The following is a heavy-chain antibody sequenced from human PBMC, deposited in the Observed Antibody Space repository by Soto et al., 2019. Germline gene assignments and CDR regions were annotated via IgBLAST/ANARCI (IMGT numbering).Heavy chain of an antibody. Sequence: SDTLSLTCAVYGESFSGYYWSCIRQPPGKGLEWIGEINHRGSTNYNPSLKSRITISVDSSKNQSSRKLSSVNAADTAVYYCARAKRRITIFEVVGDTHYYYDMDVWGQGTRVTVS. V-gene: IGHV4-34*01. CDR2: INHRGST. CDR3: ARAKRRITIFEVVGDTHYYYDMDV. D-gene: IGHD3-3*01. CDR1: GESFSGYY. J-gene: IGHJ6*02.